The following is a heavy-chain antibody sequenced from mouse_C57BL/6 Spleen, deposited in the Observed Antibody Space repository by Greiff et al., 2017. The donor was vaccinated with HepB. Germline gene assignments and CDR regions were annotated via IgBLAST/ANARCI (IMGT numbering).Heavy chain of an antibody. D-gene: IGHD4-1*01. V-gene: IGHV5-17*01. Sequence: EVMLVESGGGLVKPGGSLKLSCAASGFTFSDYGMHWVRQAPEKGLEWVAYISSGSSTIYYADTVKGRFTISRDNAKNTLFLQMTSLRSEDTAMYYCAKLGNAWFAYWGQGTLVTVSA. CDR2: ISSGSSTI. CDR3: AKLGNAWFAY. J-gene: IGHJ3*01. CDR1: GFTFSDYG.